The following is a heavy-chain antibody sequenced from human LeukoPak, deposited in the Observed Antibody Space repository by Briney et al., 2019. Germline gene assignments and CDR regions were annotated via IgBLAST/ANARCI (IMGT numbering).Heavy chain of an antibody. CDR1: GYTFTSYY. CDR3: ARDRDIVVVPAAIRGDYYYGMDV. Sequence: GASVKVSSKASGYTFTSYYMHWVRQAPGQGLEWMGLINPSGGSTSYAQKFQGRVTMTRDTSTSTVYMELSSLRSEDTAVYYCARDRDIVVVPAAIRGDYYYGMDVWGQGTTVTVSS. D-gene: IGHD2-2*02. V-gene: IGHV1-46*01. J-gene: IGHJ6*02. CDR2: INPSGGST.